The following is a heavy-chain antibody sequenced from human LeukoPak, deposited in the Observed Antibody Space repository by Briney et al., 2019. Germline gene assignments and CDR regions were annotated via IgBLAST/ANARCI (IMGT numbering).Heavy chain of an antibody. V-gene: IGHV1-46*02. CDR1: GYTFNSSY. J-gene: IGHJ6*03. CDR2: INPSDDST. CDR3: ARDSGDIVVVPAAPSYYYYYMDV. Sequence: ASVTVSCKASGYTFNSSYMHWVRQAPGQGHEWMGIINPSDDSTRYAQKFQGRVTMTKDTSTNTVYMHLSSLSFDDTAVYYCARDSGDIVVVPAAPSYYYYYMDVWGKGTTVTVSS. D-gene: IGHD2-2*01.